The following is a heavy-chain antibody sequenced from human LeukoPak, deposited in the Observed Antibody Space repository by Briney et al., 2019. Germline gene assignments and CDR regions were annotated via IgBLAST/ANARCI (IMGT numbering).Heavy chain of an antibody. J-gene: IGHJ4*02. CDR1: GGSISSYY. Sequence: SETLSLTCAVSGGSISSYYWSWIRQPAGKGLEWIGRIYTAGITKYNPSLKSRVTMSVDTSKNQFSLRLSSVTAADTAVYYCASGLFADYYFNSWGQGTLVTVSS. V-gene: IGHV4-4*07. CDR3: ASGLFADYYFNS. CDR2: IYTAGIT.